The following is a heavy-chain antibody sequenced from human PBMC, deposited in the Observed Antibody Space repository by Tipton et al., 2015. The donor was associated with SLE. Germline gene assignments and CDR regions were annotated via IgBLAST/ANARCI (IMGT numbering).Heavy chain of an antibody. CDR2: ISSSSSTI. CDR1: GFTFSSYS. V-gene: IGHV3-48*01. D-gene: IGHD3-10*01. J-gene: IGHJ4*02. CDR3: ASEWFRELTPY. Sequence: SLRLSCAASGFTFSSYSMNWVRQAPGKGLEWVSYISSSSSTIYYADSVKGRFTISRDNAKNSLYLQMNSLRAEDTAVYYCASEWFRELTPYWGQGTLVTVSS.